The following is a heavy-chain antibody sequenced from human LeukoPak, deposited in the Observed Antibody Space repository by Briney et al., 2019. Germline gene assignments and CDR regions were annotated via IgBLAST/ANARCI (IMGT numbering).Heavy chain of an antibody. Sequence: EASVNCSCTACGYTFTNYDIKWARQASGQGLDWMGWMNPNGGNTGYAQKFQGRVTMTRNTSISTAYMELSSLRSEDTAVYYCARGTGCTSTSCPYYFDYWGQGTLVTVSS. V-gene: IGHV1-8*01. CDR1: GYTFTNYD. D-gene: IGHD2-2*01. J-gene: IGHJ4*02. CDR2: MNPNGGNT. CDR3: ARGTGCTSTSCPYYFDY.